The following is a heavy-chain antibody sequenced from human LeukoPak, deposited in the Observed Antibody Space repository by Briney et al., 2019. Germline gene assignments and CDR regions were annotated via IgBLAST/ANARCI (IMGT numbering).Heavy chain of an antibody. Sequence: ASVKVSCKASGYTFTSYDINWVRQATGQGLEWMGWTNPHSGDTGYAQKFQGRLTMTTDTSTSTAYMELCSLRSEDTAVYYCARGANWATFYYMDIWGKGTTVIISS. D-gene: IGHD7-27*01. CDR1: GYTFTSYD. CDR3: ARGANWATFYYMDI. CDR2: TNPHSGDT. V-gene: IGHV1-8*02. J-gene: IGHJ6*03.